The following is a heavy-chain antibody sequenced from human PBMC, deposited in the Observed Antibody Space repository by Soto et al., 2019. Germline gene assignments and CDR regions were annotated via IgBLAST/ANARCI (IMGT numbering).Heavy chain of an antibody. CDR3: AKYPAAALSFDY. D-gene: IGHD2-2*01. V-gene: IGHV3-23*01. CDR1: GFTFSSYA. J-gene: IGHJ4*02. CDR2: ISGSGGST. Sequence: GGSLRLSXAASGFTFSSYAMSWVRQAPGKGLEWVSAISGSGGSTYYADSVKGRFTISRDNSKNTLYLQMNSLRAEDTAVYYCAKYPAAALSFDYWGQGTLVTVSS.